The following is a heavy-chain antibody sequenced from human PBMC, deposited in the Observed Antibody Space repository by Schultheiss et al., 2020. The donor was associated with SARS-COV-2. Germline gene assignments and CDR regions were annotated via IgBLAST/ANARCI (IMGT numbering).Heavy chain of an antibody. CDR1: GFTFSDYY. Sequence: GGSLRLSCAASGFTFSDYYMSWIRQAPGKGLEWVSYISSSGSTIYYADSVKGRFTISRDNAKNSLYLQMNSLRAEDTAVYYCARGVYSSGWSGPRGWVYFQHWGQGTLVTVSS. V-gene: IGHV3-11*01. D-gene: IGHD6-19*01. J-gene: IGHJ1*01. CDR3: ARGVYSSGWSGPRGWVYFQH. CDR2: ISSSGSTI.